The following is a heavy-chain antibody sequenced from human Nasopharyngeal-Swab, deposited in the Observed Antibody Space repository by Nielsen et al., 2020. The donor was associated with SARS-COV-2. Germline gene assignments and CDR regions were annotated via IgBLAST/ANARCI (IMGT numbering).Heavy chain of an antibody. CDR3: TTELYYYGSGSYYKGFAD. J-gene: IGHJ4*02. D-gene: IGHD3-10*01. V-gene: IGHV3-15*01. Sequence: WIRQPPGKGLKWVGRIKSKTDGGTTDYAAPVKGRFTISRDDSKNTLYLQMNSLKTEDTAVYYCTTELYYYGSGSYYKGFADWGQGTLVTVSS. CDR2: IKSKTDGGTT.